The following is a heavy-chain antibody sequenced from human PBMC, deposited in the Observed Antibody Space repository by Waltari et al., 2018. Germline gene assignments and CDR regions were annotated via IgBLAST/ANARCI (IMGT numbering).Heavy chain of an antibody. J-gene: IGHJ6*03. D-gene: IGHD3-3*01. V-gene: IGHV3-53*02. CDR1: GFSVSSHY. CDR3: VREDREYFFHMDV. CDR2: INAGGNV. Sequence: EVLLLETGGDVIQPGGSLRLSCAASGFSVSSHYMSWVRQAPGKGLGCVSVINAGGNVFYADSVEGRFTISRDNSRNTVYLEMNSLRVEDSAVYYCVREDREYFFHMDVWGSGTTVTVSS.